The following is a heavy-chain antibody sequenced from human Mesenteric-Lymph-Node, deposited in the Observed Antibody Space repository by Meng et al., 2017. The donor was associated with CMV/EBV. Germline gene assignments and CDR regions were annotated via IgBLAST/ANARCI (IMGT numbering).Heavy chain of an antibody. CDR1: GGSISSSCYY. V-gene: IGHV4-39*07. CDR3: ARDYTLAQVAGMDV. J-gene: IGHJ6*02. Sequence: SETLSLTCTVSGGSISSSCYYWGWIRQPPGKGLEWIGSIYYSGSTYYNPSLKSRVTISVDTSKNQFSLKLSSVTAADTAVYYCARDYTLAQVAGMDVWGQGTTVTVSS. D-gene: IGHD3-16*01. CDR2: IYYSGST.